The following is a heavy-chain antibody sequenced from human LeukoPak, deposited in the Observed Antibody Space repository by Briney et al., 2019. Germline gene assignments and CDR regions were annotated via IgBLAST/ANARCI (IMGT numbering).Heavy chain of an antibody. CDR2: IYYSGST. Sequence: SETLSLTCTVSGGSISSYYWSWIRQPPGKGLEWIGYIYYSGSTNYNPSLKSRVTISVDTSKNQFSLKQSSVTAADTAVYYCARYGTERAFDIWGQGTMVTVSS. CDR3: ARYGTERAFDI. V-gene: IGHV4-59*01. D-gene: IGHD4-17*01. CDR1: GGSISSYY. J-gene: IGHJ3*02.